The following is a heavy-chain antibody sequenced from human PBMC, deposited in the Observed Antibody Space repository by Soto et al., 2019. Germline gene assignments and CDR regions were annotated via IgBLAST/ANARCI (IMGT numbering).Heavy chain of an antibody. Sequence: SQTLSLTCAISGDSVSSNSAAWNWIRQSPSRGLEWLGRTYYRSKWYNDYAVSVKSRITINPDTSKNQFSLQLNSVTPEDTAVYFCARDGEYHSSGWRGPRGWFDPWGQGTLVTVSS. J-gene: IGHJ5*02. D-gene: IGHD6-25*01. CDR2: TYYRSKWYN. V-gene: IGHV6-1*01. CDR1: GDSVSSNSAA. CDR3: ARDGEYHSSGWRGPRGWFDP.